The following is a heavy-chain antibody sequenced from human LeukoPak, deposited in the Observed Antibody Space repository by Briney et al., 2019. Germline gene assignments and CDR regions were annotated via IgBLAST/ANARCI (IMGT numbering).Heavy chain of an antibody. D-gene: IGHD6-19*01. CDR2: IYYSGST. J-gene: IGHJ4*02. V-gene: IGHV4-59*08. Sequence: SETPSLTCTVSGGSMSPYHWGWIRQPPGKGLEWTGYIYYSGSTNYNPSLKSRVTISVDTSKNQFSLKLSSVTAADTAIYYCARAVSGRFVYWGQGTLVTVSS. CDR1: GGSMSPYH. CDR3: ARAVSGRFVY.